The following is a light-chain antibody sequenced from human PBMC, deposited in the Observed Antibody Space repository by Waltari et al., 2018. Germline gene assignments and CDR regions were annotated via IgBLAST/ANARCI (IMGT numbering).Light chain of an antibody. V-gene: IGLV2-14*03. CDR3: CSYTSSTTLYV. J-gene: IGLJ1*01. CDR2: DVS. CDR1: TSDVGGYMS. Sequence: QSALTQPASVSGSPGQSITISCTGTTSDVGGYMSVSWYQHHADKAPRLMIFDVSHRPSVVSSRFSGSKSGNTASLTISGLQVEDEADYYCCSYTSSTTLYVFGTGTRVTVL.